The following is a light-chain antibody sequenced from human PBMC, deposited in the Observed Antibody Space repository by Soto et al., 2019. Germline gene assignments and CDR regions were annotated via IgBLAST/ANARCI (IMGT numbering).Light chain of an antibody. V-gene: IGLV2-23*02. Sequence: QSVLTQPASVSGSPGQSITISRSGSSGDVGNYDLVSWYQQIPGKAPQLMIFEVSRRPSRVSDRFSGSKSGNTASLTISGLQAEDEGDFYCCSYAGNGAWVFGGGTKVTVL. J-gene: IGLJ3*02. CDR2: EVS. CDR3: CSYAGNGAWV. CDR1: SGDVGNYDL.